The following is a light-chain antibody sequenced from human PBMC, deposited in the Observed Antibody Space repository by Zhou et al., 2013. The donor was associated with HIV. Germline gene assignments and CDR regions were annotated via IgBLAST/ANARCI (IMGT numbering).Light chain of an antibody. V-gene: IGKV1-12*01. CDR3: QQTYNFPRS. Sequence: DIQMTQSPSSLSASVGDRVTMTCRAGQPISGYLAWYQQKPGKAPQLLISTASTLHSGVPSRFSGSGSGTDFTLTINSLQPEDSATYYCQQTYNFPRSFGQGTRVEV. CDR2: TAS. J-gene: IGKJ1*01. CDR1: QPISGY.